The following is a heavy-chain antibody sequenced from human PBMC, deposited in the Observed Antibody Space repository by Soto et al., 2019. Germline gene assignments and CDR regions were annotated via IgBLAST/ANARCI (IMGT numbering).Heavy chain of an antibody. CDR2: IYWDDDK. V-gene: IGHV2-5*02. CDR1: GFSLSTTGVG. CDR3: VQSRCGGDCLQSYSSHSYYGLDV. D-gene: IGHD2-21*01. J-gene: IGHJ6*02. Sequence: SGPTLVNPTQNLTLTCTFSGFSLSTTGVGVGWIRQPPGKALEWLALIYWDDDKRYNPSLKSRLTITKDTSKNQVVLTMTNMDPVDTATYYCVQSRCGGDCLQSYSSHSYYGLDVWGQGTTVTVSS.